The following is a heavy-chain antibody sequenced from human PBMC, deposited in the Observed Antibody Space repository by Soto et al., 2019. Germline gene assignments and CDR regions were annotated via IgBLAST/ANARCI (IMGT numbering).Heavy chain of an antibody. CDR3: ARHRHYEWDCSGGSCYSFSDWFDP. V-gene: IGHV4-59*08. J-gene: IGHJ5*02. CDR1: GGSISSYY. CDR2: IYYSGST. D-gene: IGHD2-15*01. Sequence: SQTLSLTCTVSGGSISSYYWSWIRQPPGKGLEWIGYIYYSGSTNYNPSLKSRVTISVDTSKNQFSLKLSSVTAADTAVYYWARHRHYEWDCSGGSCYSFSDWFDPWGQGTLVTVSS.